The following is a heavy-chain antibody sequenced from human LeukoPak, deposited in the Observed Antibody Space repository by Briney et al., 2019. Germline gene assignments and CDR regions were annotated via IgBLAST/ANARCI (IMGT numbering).Heavy chain of an antibody. D-gene: IGHD3-3*01. V-gene: IGHV3-7*04. CDR3: ARDSYFCPMDV. J-gene: IGHJ6*02. CDR2: IKQDGSEK. CDR1: RFTFRSYW. Sequence: GGSLRLSCAASRFTFRSYWMSWVRQAPGKGLEWVANIKQDGSEKYYVDSVKGRFTISRDNAKNSLYLQMNSLRAEDTAVYYCARDSYFCPMDVWGQGTTVTVSS.